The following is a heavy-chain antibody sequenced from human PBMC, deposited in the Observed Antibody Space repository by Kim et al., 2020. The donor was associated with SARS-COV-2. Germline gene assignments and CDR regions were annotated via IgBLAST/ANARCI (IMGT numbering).Heavy chain of an antibody. CDR3: ARDPEDGYNSSFDY. CDR2: IKQDGSEK. D-gene: IGHD1-1*01. CDR1: GFTFSSYW. V-gene: IGHV3-7*03. Sequence: GGSLRLSCAASGFTFSSYWMSWVRQAPGKGLEWVANIKQDGSEKYYVDSVRGRFTISRDNAKNSLYLQMNSLRAEDTAVYYCARDPEDGYNSSFDYWGQGTLVTVSS. J-gene: IGHJ4*02.